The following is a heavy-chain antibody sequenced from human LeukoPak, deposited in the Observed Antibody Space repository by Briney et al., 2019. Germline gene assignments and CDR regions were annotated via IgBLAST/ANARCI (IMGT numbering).Heavy chain of an antibody. D-gene: IGHD3-22*01. J-gene: IGHJ4*02. V-gene: IGHV4-4*07. CDR1: GCSISSYY. CDR2: IYTSGST. CDR3: ARDLRGANSSGYYLPFD. Sequence: PSETLSLTCTVSGCSISSYYWSWIRQPAGKGLEWIGRIYTSGSTNYNPSLKSRVTMSVDTSKNQFSLKLSSVTAADTAVYYCARDLRGANSSGYYLPFDWGQGTLVTVSS.